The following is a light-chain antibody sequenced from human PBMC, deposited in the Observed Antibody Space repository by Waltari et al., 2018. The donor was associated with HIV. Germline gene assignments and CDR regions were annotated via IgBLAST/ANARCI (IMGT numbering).Light chain of an antibody. V-gene: IGLV2-23*02. CDR1: GSDVGAYNL. J-gene: IGLJ2*01. Sequence: QSALTQPAAVSGSPGQSITFSCTGTGSDVGAYNLLSWYQQHPDKAPKLVMYGVTQRPSGVSDRFSGSKSGNTAYLTISGLQADDEADYFCSSFATTATPVLFGGGTKLTVL. CDR2: GVT. CDR3: SSFATTATPVL.